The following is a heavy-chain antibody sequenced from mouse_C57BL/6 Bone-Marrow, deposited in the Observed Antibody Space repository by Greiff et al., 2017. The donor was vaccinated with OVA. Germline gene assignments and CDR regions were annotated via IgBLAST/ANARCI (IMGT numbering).Heavy chain of an antibody. Sequence: EVQLQQSGAELVRPGASVKLSCTASGFNIKDDYMHWVKQRPEQGLEWIGWIDPENGDTEYASKFQGKATITADTSSNTAYLQLSSLTSEDTAVYYCTISTMVTTRAGFAYWGQGTLVTVSA. V-gene: IGHV14-4*01. CDR2: IDPENGDT. CDR1: GFNIKDDY. J-gene: IGHJ3*01. CDR3: TISTMVTTRAGFAY. D-gene: IGHD2-2*01.